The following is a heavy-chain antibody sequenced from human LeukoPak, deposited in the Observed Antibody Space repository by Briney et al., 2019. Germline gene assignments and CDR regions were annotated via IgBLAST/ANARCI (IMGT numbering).Heavy chain of an antibody. V-gene: IGHV3-21*01. CDR3: ARVSYSGNYYWFDY. J-gene: IGHJ4*02. Sequence: GGSLRLSCAASGFTFRSYSMNWVRQAPGKGLEWVSSISSSSSYIYYADSVKGRFTISRDNAKNSLYLQMNSLRAEDTAVYYCARVSYSGNYYWFDYWGQGTLVTVSS. D-gene: IGHD1-26*01. CDR1: GFTFRSYS. CDR2: ISSSSSYI.